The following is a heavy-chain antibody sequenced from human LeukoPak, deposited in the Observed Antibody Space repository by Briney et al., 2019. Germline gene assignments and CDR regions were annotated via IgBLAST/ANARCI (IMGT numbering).Heavy chain of an antibody. D-gene: IGHD3-22*01. CDR3: TSPLNDYYFDTSGRY. J-gene: IGHJ4*02. V-gene: IGHV3-73*01. Sequence: GGSLRLSCAASGFTFSGSAILWVRQASGKGLEWVGRIRSEANTYATAYATSVKGRFSISRDDSKNTAYLQMNSLRTEDTAVYYCTSPLNDYYFDTSGRYWGQGTLVTVSS. CDR2: IRSEANTYAT. CDR1: GFTFSGSA.